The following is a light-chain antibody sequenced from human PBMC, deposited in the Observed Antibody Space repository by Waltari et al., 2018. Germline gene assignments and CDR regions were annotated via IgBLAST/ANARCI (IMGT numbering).Light chain of an antibody. CDR3: SSYTSSSTLVV. J-gene: IGLJ2*01. CDR2: DVS. CDR1: SRAVGGYNY. V-gene: IGLV2-14*03. Sequence: QSALTQPASVSGSPGQSITIPCTGTSRAVGGYNYVSWYQQHPGKAPKLMIYDVSNRPSGVSNRFSGSKSGNTASLTISGLQAEDEADYYCSSYTSSSTLVVFGGGTKLTVL.